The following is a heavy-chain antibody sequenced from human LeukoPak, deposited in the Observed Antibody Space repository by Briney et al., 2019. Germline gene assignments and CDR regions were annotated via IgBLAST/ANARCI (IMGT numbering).Heavy chain of an antibody. D-gene: IGHD4-17*01. CDR1: GGSFSGYY. Sequence: PSETLSLTCAVYGGSFSGYYWSWIRQPPGKGLEWIGEIYHSGNTNYNPSLKSRVTILEDKSKNQFSLKLSSVTAADTAVYYCARVDPHYGDLLWGQGTLVTVSS. J-gene: IGHJ4*02. CDR2: IYHSGNT. V-gene: IGHV4-34*01. CDR3: ARVDPHYGDLL.